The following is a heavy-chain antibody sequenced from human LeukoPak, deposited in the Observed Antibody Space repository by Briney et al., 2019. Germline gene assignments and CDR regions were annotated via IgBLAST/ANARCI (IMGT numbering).Heavy chain of an antibody. J-gene: IGHJ4*02. CDR2: INHSGST. D-gene: IGHD2-2*02. V-gene: IGHV4-34*01. Sequence: NPSETLSLTCAVYGGSFSGYYWSWIRQPPGKGLEWIGEINHSGSTNYNPSLKSRVTISVDTSKNQFSLKLSSVTAADTAVYYCARRGKPYCSSTSCYTGSFFYWGQGTLVTVSS. CDR1: GGSFSGYY. CDR3: ARRGKPYCSSTSCYTGSFFY.